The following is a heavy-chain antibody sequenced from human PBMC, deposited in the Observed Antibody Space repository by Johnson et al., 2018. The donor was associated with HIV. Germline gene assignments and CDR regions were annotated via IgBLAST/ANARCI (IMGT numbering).Heavy chain of an antibody. CDR3: ASKAAGTMHAFDI. V-gene: IGHV3-11*04. J-gene: IGHJ3*02. D-gene: IGHD6-13*01. Sequence: QVQLVESGGGLVKPGGSLRLSCAASGFTFSDYYMSWIRQAPGKGLEWVSGINWNGGSTGYADSVKGRFTISRDNSKNTLYLQMNSLRAEDTAVYYCASKAAGTMHAFDIWGQGTMVTVSS. CDR2: INWNGGST. CDR1: GFTFSDYY.